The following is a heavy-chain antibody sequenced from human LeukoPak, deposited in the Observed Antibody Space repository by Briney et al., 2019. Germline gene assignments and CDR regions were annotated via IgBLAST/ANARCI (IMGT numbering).Heavy chain of an antibody. J-gene: IGHJ6*03. CDR2: ISGRRDST. V-gene: IGHV3-23*01. CDR1: GFTVSSKY. Sequence: GGSLRLSCAASGFTVSSKYMTWVRQAPGKGLEWVSTISGRRDSTSYADSVKGRFTISRDNSKNTLYLQMNSLRAEDTAVYYCAKDPNFYYCMDVWGKGTTVTISS. CDR3: AKDPNFYYCMDV.